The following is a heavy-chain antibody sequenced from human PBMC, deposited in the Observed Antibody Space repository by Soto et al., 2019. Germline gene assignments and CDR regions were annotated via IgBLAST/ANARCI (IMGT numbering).Heavy chain of an antibody. CDR3: ARGVYDFWSGHPKGLDY. CDR2: IRSKANSYAT. J-gene: IGHJ4*02. Sequence: EVQLVESGGGLVQPGGSLKLSCAASGFIFSGSAMEWVRQASGKGLEWVGRIRSKANSYATAYAVSVKGRFTISREDSRNTAYLQMNSLKTEDTAVYYCARGVYDFWSGHPKGLDYWGQGTVVTVSS. V-gene: IGHV3-73*02. CDR1: GFIFSGSA. D-gene: IGHD3-3*01.